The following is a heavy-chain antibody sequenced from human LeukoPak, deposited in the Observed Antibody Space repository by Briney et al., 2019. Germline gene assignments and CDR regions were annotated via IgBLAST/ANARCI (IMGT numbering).Heavy chain of an antibody. CDR1: GFPFVSYA. D-gene: IGHD3-9*01. CDR3: AKRPSTYCFEGGCYFNY. CDR2: ITDGGGNA. J-gene: IGHJ4*02. Sequence: GGSLRLSCAASGFPFVSYAMSWVRQAPGQGLECVSSITDGGGNAYYADSVKGRFTISRDNTKDTLYLQMNTLRAEDTAVYYCAKRPSTYCFEGGCYFNYWGQGTLVTVSS. V-gene: IGHV3-23*01.